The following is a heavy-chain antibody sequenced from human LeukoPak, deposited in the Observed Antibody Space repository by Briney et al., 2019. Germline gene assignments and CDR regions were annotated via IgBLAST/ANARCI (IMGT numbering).Heavy chain of an antibody. V-gene: IGHV1-18*01. Sequence: ASVKVSCKASGYTFTSYGISWVRQAPGQGLEWMGWISAHNGNTNYAQKLQGRVTMTTDTSTSTAYMELRSLRSDDTAVYYCARESTMVRGVFSMDVWGQGTTVTVSS. J-gene: IGHJ6*02. D-gene: IGHD3-10*01. CDR2: ISAHNGNT. CDR1: GYTFTSYG. CDR3: ARESTMVRGVFSMDV.